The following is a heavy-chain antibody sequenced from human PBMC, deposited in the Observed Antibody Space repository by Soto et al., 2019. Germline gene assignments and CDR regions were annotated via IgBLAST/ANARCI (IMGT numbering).Heavy chain of an antibody. CDR3: ASDRAHLSGSYGPFDY. Sequence: QVQLVESRGGVVQPGRSLRLSCAASGFTFSSYGMHWVRQAPGKGLEWVAVIWYDGSNKYYVDSVKGRFTISRDNSKNTLYLQMNSLRAEDTAVYYCASDRAHLSGSYGPFDYWGQGMLVTVSS. CDR1: GFTFSSYG. CDR2: IWYDGSNK. J-gene: IGHJ4*02. D-gene: IGHD1-26*01. V-gene: IGHV3-33*01.